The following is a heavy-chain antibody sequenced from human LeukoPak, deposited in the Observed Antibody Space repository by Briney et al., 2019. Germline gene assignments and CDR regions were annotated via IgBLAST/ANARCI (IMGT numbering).Heavy chain of an antibody. CDR1: GFTFSSSW. V-gene: IGHV3-74*01. Sequence: GGSLRLSYAASGFTFSSSWMHWVRQAPGKGLVWVSRITRDGSSTTYADSVKGRFTTSRDNAKNTLYLQMDSLRDDDTAVYYCARDPGYESWSPFWGGMDVWGNGTTVIVSS. J-gene: IGHJ6*04. CDR3: ARDPGYESWSPFWGGMDV. D-gene: IGHD3-16*01. CDR2: ITRDGSST.